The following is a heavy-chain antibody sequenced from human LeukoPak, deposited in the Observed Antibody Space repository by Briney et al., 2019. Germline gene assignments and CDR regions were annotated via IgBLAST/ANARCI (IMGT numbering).Heavy chain of an antibody. D-gene: IGHD3-16*01. J-gene: IGHJ5*02. V-gene: IGHV4-59*08. CDR3: ARTLPLGGPSVWFDP. CDR1: GGSFSGYY. Sequence: SETLSLTCAVYGGSFSGYYWSWIRQPPGKGLEWIGYIYYSGSTNYNPSLKSRVTISVDTSKNQFSLKLSSVTAADTAVYYCARTLPLGGPSVWFDPWGQGTLVTVSS. CDR2: IYYSGST.